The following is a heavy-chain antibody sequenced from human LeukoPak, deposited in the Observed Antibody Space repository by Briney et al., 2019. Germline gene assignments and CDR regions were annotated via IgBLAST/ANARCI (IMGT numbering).Heavy chain of an antibody. D-gene: IGHD2-15*01. CDR2: IIPIFGTA. Sequence: SVKVSXKASGGTFSSYAISWVRQAPGQGLEWMGRIIPIFGTADYAQKFQGRVTITTDESTSTAYMELSSLRSEDTAVYYCAGGVAANYYFDYWGQGTLVTVSS. CDR3: AGGVAANYYFDY. V-gene: IGHV1-69*05. J-gene: IGHJ4*02. CDR1: GGTFSSYA.